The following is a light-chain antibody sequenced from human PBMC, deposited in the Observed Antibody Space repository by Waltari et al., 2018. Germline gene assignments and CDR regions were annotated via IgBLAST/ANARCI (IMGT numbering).Light chain of an antibody. V-gene: IGKV1-39*01. CDR3: QQSYSSPRT. J-gene: IGKJ1*01. CDR2: TAS. CDR1: QSIGNY. Sequence: DIHMTQSPSSLSASVGDRVTITCRASQSIGNYLNWYQQKPGKAPNLLIYTASTLQSGVPSRFSGSGSGTDFTLTISSLHPEDFSTYYCQQSYSSPRTFGQGTKLEIK.